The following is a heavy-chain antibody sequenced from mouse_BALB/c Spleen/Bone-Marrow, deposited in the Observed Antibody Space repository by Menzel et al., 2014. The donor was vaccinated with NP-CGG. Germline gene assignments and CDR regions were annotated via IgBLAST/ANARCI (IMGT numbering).Heavy chain of an antibody. J-gene: IGHJ1*01. Sequence: EVKLVESGPELEKPGASVKISCKASGYSFTGYNINWVKQSNGKSLEWIGNIDPYYGGTDYNQKFKGKATLTVDKSSSTAYMQLKSLTSEDSAVYYCARVGDNRHFDVWGAGTTVTVSS. CDR3: ARVGDNRHFDV. CDR1: GYSFTGYN. V-gene: IGHV1-39*01. D-gene: IGHD3-3*01. CDR2: IDPYYGGT.